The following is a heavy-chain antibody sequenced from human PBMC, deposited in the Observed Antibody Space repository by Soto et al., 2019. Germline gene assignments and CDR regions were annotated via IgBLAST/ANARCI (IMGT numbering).Heavy chain of an antibody. CDR2: ISSSSSYI. J-gene: IGHJ4*02. CDR3: ARSLLSLDIVVVPAASVFDY. V-gene: IGHV3-21*01. Sequence: GGSLRLSCAASGFTFSSYSMNWVRQAPGKGLEWVSSISSSSSYIYYADSVKGRFTISRDNAKNSLYLQMNSLRAEDTAVYYCARSLLSLDIVVVPAASVFDYWGQGTLVTVSS. D-gene: IGHD2-2*03. CDR1: GFTFSSYS.